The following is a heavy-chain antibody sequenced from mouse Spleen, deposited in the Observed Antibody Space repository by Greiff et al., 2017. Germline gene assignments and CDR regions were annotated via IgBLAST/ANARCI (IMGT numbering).Heavy chain of an antibody. Sequence: VQGVESGAELVRPGASVTLSCKASGYTFTDYEMHWVKQTPVHGLEWIGAIDPETGGTAYNQKFKGKAILTADKSSSTAYMELRSLTSEDSAVYYCTRPGKYGYEYWGQGTTLTVSS. CDR2: IDPETGGT. CDR1: GYTFTDYE. D-gene: IGHD2-2*01. J-gene: IGHJ2*01. CDR3: TRPGKYGYEY. V-gene: IGHV1-15*01.